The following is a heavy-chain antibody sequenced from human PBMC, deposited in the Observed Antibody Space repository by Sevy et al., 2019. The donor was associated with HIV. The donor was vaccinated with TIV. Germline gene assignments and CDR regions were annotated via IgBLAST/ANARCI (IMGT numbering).Heavy chain of an antibody. CDR1: GGSISSYY. CDR2: IYYSGRT. V-gene: IGHV4-59*01. Sequence: SETLSLTCTVSGGSISSYYWSWIRQPPGKGLEWIGYIYYSGRTNYNPSLKSRVTISLDTSKNQFSLKLSSVTAADTAVYYCARDYGAQHFDYWGQGTLVTVSS. CDR3: ARDYGAQHFDY. D-gene: IGHD4-17*01. J-gene: IGHJ4*02.